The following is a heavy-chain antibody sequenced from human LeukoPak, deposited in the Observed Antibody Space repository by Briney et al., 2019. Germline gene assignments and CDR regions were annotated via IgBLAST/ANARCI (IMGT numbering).Heavy chain of an antibody. Sequence: PGGSLRLSCAASGFTFSSYTMSWVRQAPGEGLEWLSAISGRGESTFYAPSVKGRFAIFRDNSDNTLYLQMSSLRVDDTAVYFCAKERQTGDYFTSDYWGQGTLVTVSS. J-gene: IGHJ4*02. V-gene: IGHV3-23*01. D-gene: IGHD4-17*01. CDR3: AKERQTGDYFTSDY. CDR1: GFTFSSYT. CDR2: ISGRGEST.